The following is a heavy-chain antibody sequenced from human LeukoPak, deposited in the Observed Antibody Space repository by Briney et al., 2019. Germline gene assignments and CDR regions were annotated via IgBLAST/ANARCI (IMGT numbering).Heavy chain of an antibody. D-gene: IGHD3-22*01. J-gene: IGHJ4*02. V-gene: IGHV3-66*01. CDR3: ASGGYYHDTSGLLVSDHFDS. CDR1: GFIVSGNF. CDR2: LYSGGST. Sequence: GGSLRLSCEVSGFIVSGNFMTWVRQAPGKGLEWVSVLYSGGSTFYTDSVKDRFIISRDNSKNMLYLQMNSLRVEDTAVYFCASGGYYHDTSGLLVSDHFDSGGQGTLVTVSS.